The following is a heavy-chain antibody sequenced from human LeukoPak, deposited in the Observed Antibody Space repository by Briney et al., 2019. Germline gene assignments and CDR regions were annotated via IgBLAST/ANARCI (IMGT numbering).Heavy chain of an antibody. CDR3: VGGGRGGY. CDR2: ISSSGTI. D-gene: IGHD3-10*01. CDR1: GFTFSNYE. V-gene: IGHV3-48*03. J-gene: IGHJ4*02. Sequence: GGSLRLSCAASGFTFSNYEMNWVRQAPGKGLEWLSYISSSGTISYADSVKGRFTISRDNAKTSRYPKVSRLRAEETAAYYCVGGGRGGYWGQGTLVTVSS.